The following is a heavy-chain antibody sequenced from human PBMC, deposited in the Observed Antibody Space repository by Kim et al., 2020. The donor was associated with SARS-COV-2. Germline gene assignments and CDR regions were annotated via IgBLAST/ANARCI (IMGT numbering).Heavy chain of an antibody. CDR3: ARDRIPLRSVRGYGPDFDY. CDR1: GFTFSSYG. J-gene: IGHJ4*02. V-gene: IGHV3-33*05. Sequence: GGSLRLSCAASGFTFSSYGMHWVRQAPGKGLEWVAVISYDGSNKYYADSVKGRFTISRDNSKNTLYLQMNSLRAEDTAVYYCARDRIPLRSVRGYGPDFDYWGQGTLVTVSS. CDR2: ISYDGSNK. D-gene: IGHD3-22*01.